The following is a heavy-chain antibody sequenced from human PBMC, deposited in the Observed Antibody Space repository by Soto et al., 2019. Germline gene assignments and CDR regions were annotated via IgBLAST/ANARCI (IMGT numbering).Heavy chain of an antibody. Sequence: PSETLSLTCAVYGGSFGGYYWSWIRQPPGKGLEWIGEINHSGSTNYNPSLKSRVTISVDTSKNQFSLKLSSVTAADTAVYYCARVSVDTAMGVYYYYGMDVWGQGTTVTVSS. CDR3: ARVSVDTAMGVYYYYGMDV. J-gene: IGHJ6*02. D-gene: IGHD5-18*01. CDR1: GGSFGGYY. CDR2: INHSGST. V-gene: IGHV4-34*01.